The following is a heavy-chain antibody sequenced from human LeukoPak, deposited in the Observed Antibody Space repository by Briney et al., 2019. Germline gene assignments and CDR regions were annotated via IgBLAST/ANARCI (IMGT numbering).Heavy chain of an antibody. J-gene: IGHJ4*02. CDR2: IYYSGST. CDR1: GGSISSGGYY. Sequence: PSETLSLTCTVSGGSISSGGYYWSWIRQHPGKGLEWIGYIYYSGSTYYNPSLKSRVTISVDTSKNQFSLKLSSVTAADTAVYYCARDRVDYGGNYYFDYWGQGTLVTVSS. V-gene: IGHV4-31*03. D-gene: IGHD4-23*01. CDR3: ARDRVDYGGNYYFDY.